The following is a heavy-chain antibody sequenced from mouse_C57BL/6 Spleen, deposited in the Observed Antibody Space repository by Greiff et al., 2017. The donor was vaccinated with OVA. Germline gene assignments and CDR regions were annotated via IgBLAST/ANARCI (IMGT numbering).Heavy chain of an antibody. J-gene: IGHJ3*01. CDR2: IDPETGGT. CDR1: GYTFTDYE. V-gene: IGHV1-15*01. D-gene: IGHD1-1*01. Sequence: VQLQQSGAELVRPGASVTLSCKASGYTFTDYEMHWVKQTPVHGLEWIGAIDPETGGTAYNQKFKGKAILTADKSSSTAYMELSSLTSEDSAVYYCTSLITTVVATDRIAYWGQGTLVTVSA. CDR3: TSLITTVVATDRIAY.